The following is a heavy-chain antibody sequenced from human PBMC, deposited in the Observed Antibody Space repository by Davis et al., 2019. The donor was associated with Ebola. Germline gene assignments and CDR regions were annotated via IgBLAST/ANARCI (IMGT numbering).Heavy chain of an antibody. D-gene: IGHD4-17*01. J-gene: IGHJ4*02. V-gene: IGHV3-49*04. CDR1: GFTFGDYA. Sequence: GGSLRLSCTASGFTFGDYAMSWVRQAPGKGLEWVGFIRSKAYGGTTEYAASVKGRFTISRDDSKSIAYLQMNSLKTEDTAVYYCTTAATVTTFPFDYWGQGTLVTVSS. CDR2: IRSKAYGGTT. CDR3: TTAATVTTFPFDY.